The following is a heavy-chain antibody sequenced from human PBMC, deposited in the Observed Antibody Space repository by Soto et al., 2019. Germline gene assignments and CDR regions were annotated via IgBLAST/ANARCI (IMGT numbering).Heavy chain of an antibody. CDR2: IDRDGSST. V-gene: IGHV3-74*01. CDR1: EFTFSSYW. J-gene: IGHJ4*02. D-gene: IGHD6-19*01. CDR3: AGDRHSSGWSYY. Sequence: GGSLRLSCAASEFTFSSYWMHWVRQAPEKGLVWVSRIDRDGSSTTYADSVKGRFTISRDNAKNTLYLQMNSLRPEDTAVYYCAGDRHSSGWSYYWGQGTLVTVSS.